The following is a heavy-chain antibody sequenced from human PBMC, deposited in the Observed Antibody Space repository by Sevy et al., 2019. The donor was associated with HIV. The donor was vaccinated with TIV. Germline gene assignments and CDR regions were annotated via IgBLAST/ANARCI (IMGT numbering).Heavy chain of an antibody. Sequence: GGSLRLSCAASGFTFSSYAMSWVRQAPGKGLEWVSGISGSGGSTYYADSVKGRFTISRDNSKNTLYLHMNSLRAGDTAVYYCAIGYYYDSSGYYPIGPFDYWGQGTLVTVSS. CDR1: GFTFSSYA. CDR3: AIGYYYDSSGYYPIGPFDY. D-gene: IGHD3-22*01. V-gene: IGHV3-23*01. J-gene: IGHJ4*02. CDR2: ISGSGGST.